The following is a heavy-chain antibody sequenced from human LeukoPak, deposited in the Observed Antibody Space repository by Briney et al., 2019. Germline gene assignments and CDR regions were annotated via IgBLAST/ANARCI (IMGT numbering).Heavy chain of an antibody. CDR2: VHSSRGS. J-gene: IGHJ3*02. Sequence: PLETLSLTCTVSGGSITNDYWSWSREPAGQGLGWIGRVHSSRGSNYTPSLKSRVTISVDTSKNQFSLKLSSVTAAGTAVYYCARVLLVVLYAFDIWGQGTMVTVSS. V-gene: IGHV4-4*07. CDR3: ARVLLVVLYAFDI. CDR1: GGSITNDY. D-gene: IGHD3-22*01.